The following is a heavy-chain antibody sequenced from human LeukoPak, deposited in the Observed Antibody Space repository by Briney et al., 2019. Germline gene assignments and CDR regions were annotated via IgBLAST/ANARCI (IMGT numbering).Heavy chain of an antibody. V-gene: IGHV4-59*01. J-gene: IGHJ5*02. Sequence: PSETLSLTCTVSGDSITNYYWSWIRQAPGTGLEWMGDIYYSGTTKYNPSLKSRVTISVDTSKNQFSLNLRSVTAADTAVYYCARDRSGGYNWFDPWGREPWSPSP. D-gene: IGHD6-19*01. CDR2: IYYSGTT. CDR3: ARDRSGGYNWFDP. CDR1: GDSITNYY.